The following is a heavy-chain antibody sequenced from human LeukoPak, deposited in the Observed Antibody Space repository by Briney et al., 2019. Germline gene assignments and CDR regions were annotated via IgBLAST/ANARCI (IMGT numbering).Heavy chain of an antibody. CDR1: GFTFGSYA. D-gene: IGHD5/OR15-5a*01. J-gene: IGHJ4*02. CDR2: ISYDGNSK. Sequence: TGGSLRLSCAASGFTFGSYAMHWVRQAPGKGLEWVALISYDGNSKYYADSVKGRFTISRDNSKSSLFLQMNSLRTEDTALYYCARDHVYGGADYWGQGTLVTVSS. CDR3: ARDHVYGGADY. V-gene: IGHV3-30-3*01.